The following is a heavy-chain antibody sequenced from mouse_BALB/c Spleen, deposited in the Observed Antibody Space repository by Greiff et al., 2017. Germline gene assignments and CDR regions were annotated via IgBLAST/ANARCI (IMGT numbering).Heavy chain of an antibody. CDR1: GFTFSSYT. CDR3: ARGRGDGYYSWFAY. CDR2: ISNGGGST. Sequence: EVKLMESGGGLVQPGGSLKLSCAASGFTFSSYTMSWVRQTPEKRLEWVAYISNGGGSTYYPDTVKGRFTISRDNAKNTLYLQMSRLKSEDTAMYYGARGRGDGYYSWFAYWGQGTLVTVSA. V-gene: IGHV5-12-2*01. D-gene: IGHD2-3*01. J-gene: IGHJ3*01.